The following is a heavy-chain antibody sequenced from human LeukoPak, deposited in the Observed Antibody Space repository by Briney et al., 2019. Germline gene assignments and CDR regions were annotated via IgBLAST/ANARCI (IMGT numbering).Heavy chain of an antibody. J-gene: IGHJ4*02. CDR2: IKQDGSKK. CDR3: ARGVYSSSWFDY. CDR1: GFPFSSYW. V-gene: IGHV3-7*03. Sequence: PGGSLRLSCVASGFPFSSYWMTWVRQAPGKGLEWVANIKQDGSKKSYVDSVKGRFTISRDNAKNSLYLQMNSLRAEDTAVYYCARGVYSSSWFDYWGQGTLVTVSS. D-gene: IGHD6-13*01.